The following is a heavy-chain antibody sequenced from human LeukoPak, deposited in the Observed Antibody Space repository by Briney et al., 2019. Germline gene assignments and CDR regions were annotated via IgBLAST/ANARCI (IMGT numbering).Heavy chain of an antibody. D-gene: IGHD6-13*01. J-gene: IGHJ4*02. V-gene: IGHV3-23*01. CDR3: AKAGDSSSWYYFDY. Sequence: GGSLRLSCAASGLTFSSYAMSWVRQAPGKGLEWVSAISGSGGSTYYADSVKGRFTISRDNSKNTLYLQMNSLRAEDTAVYYCAKAGDSSSWYYFDYWGQGTLVTVSS. CDR2: ISGSGGST. CDR1: GLTFSSYA.